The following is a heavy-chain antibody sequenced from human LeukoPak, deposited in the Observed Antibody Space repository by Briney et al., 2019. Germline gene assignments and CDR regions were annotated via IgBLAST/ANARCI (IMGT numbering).Heavy chain of an antibody. V-gene: IGHV3-23*01. CDR2: ISGSGGST. CDR3: AKGGHLWFGELLYHGMDV. D-gene: IGHD3-10*01. Sequence: GGSLRLSCAASGFTFSSYDMSWVRQAPGKGLEWVSAISGSGGSTYYADSVKGRFTISRDNSKNTLYLQMNSLRAEDTAVYYCAKGGHLWFGELLYHGMDVWGQGTTVTVSS. J-gene: IGHJ6*02. CDR1: GFTFSSYD.